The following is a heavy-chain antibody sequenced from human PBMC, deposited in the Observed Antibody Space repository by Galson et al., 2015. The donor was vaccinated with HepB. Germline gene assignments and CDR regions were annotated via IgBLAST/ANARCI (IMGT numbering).Heavy chain of an antibody. V-gene: IGHV3-30*02. CDR3: AKERWDIAAAATYYFDY. J-gene: IGHJ4*02. CDR1: GFTFSSYG. Sequence: SLRLSCAASGFTFSSYGMHWVRQAPGKGLEWVAFIRYDGSNKYYADSVKGRFTISRDNSKNTLYLQMNSLRAEDTAVYYCAKERWDIAAAATYYFDYWGQGTLVTVSS. CDR2: IRYDGSNK. D-gene: IGHD6-13*01.